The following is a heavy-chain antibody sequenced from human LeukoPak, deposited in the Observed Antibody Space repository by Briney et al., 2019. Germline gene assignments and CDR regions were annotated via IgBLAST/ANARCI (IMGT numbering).Heavy chain of an antibody. CDR3: ARDRGRYCSSTSCYTLDY. V-gene: IGHV1-69*13. CDR1: GGTFSSYA. CDR2: IIPIFGTA. D-gene: IGHD2-2*01. Sequence: GASVKVSCKASGGTFSSYAISWVRQAPGQGLEWMGGIIPIFGTANYAQKFQGRVTITADESTSTAYMELSSLRSEDTAVYYCARDRGRYCSSTSCYTLDYWGQGTLVTVSS. J-gene: IGHJ4*02.